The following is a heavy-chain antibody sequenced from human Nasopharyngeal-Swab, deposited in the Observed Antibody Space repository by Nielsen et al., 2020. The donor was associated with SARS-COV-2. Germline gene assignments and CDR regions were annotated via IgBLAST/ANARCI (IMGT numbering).Heavy chain of an antibody. Sequence: LSLSCTVSGCSISSYYWSWLRQTPGKGLEWIGYIYYSGSTNYNPSLKSRVTISVDTSKNQFSLKLSSVTAADTAVYYCARSSSGQGDYYYGMDVWGQGTTVTVSS. D-gene: IGHD6-6*01. CDR2: IYYSGST. CDR3: ARSSSGQGDYYYGMDV. V-gene: IGHV4-59*08. CDR1: GCSISSYY. J-gene: IGHJ6*02.